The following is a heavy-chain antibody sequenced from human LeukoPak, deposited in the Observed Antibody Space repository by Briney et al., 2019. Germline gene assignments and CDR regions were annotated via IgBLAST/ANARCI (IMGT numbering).Heavy chain of an antibody. Sequence: PGGSLRLSCAASGFTFSTYWMHWVRQAPGKGLVWVARISNDGGNKCYADSVKGRFTISRDNAKNTLYLQINSLIADDTAVYYCAKGKRQWWTFVALDIWGQGTTVTVS. CDR3: AKGKRQWWTFVALDI. J-gene: IGHJ3*02. CDR2: ISNDGGNK. V-gene: IGHV3-30*18. CDR1: GFTFSTYW. D-gene: IGHD2-8*01.